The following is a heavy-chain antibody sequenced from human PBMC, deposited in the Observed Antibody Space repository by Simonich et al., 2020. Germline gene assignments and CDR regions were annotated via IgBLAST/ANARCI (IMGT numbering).Heavy chain of an antibody. V-gene: IGHV4-59*08. CDR1: GGSISRYY. CDR3: ARHDRWLQFYFDY. CDR2: IYYSGST. Sequence: QVQLQESGPGLVKPSETLSLTCTVSGGSISRYYWIWIRQPPGKGLEWIGYIYYSGSTNYNPTLKGRVTISVDTSKNQFSLKLSSVTAADTAVYYCARHDRWLQFYFDYWGQGTLVTVSS. J-gene: IGHJ4*02. D-gene: IGHD5-12*01.